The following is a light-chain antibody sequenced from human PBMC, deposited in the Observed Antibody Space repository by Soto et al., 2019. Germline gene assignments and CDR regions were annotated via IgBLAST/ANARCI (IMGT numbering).Light chain of an antibody. CDR1: QSVNSNY. Sequence: EIVLTQSPGTLSLSPGERATLSCRASQSVNSNYLAWYQQRPGQAPRLLIYSASRRATGIPDRFSGSGSGTDFTLTISRLEPEDFAVYYCQVYGSSPMYTFGQGTKLQIK. CDR2: SAS. CDR3: QVYGSSPMYT. J-gene: IGKJ2*01. V-gene: IGKV3-20*01.